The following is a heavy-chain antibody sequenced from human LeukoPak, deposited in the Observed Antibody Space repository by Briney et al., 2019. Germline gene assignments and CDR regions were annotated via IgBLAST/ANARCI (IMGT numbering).Heavy chain of an antibody. CDR1: GFTFSNYA. CDR2: ISYEGNEK. J-gene: IGHJ4*02. V-gene: IGHV3-30*01. Sequence: GGSLRLSRAASGFTFSNYAMHWVRQAPGKGLEWVSIISYEGNEKYYADSVKGLLTISRDNSRNTLYLQMNSLRPEDTAVYYCARGREAGNRGLGGDDYWGQGTLVIVSS. D-gene: IGHD3-10*01. CDR3: ARGREAGNRGLGGDDY.